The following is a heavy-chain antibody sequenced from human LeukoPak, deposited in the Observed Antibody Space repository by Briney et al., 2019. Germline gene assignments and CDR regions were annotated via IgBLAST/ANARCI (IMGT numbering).Heavy chain of an antibody. CDR1: GYSISSGYY. J-gene: IGHJ3*02. D-gene: IGHD3-10*01. Sequence: PSETLSLTCTVSGYSISSGYYWGWIRQPPGKGLEWIGSIYHSGSTYYNPSLKSRVTISVDTSKNQFSLKLSSVTAADTAVYYCARVQSHYYYGSGSYYLNAFDIWGQGTMVTVSS. V-gene: IGHV4-38-2*02. CDR3: ARVQSHYYYGSGSYYLNAFDI. CDR2: IYHSGST.